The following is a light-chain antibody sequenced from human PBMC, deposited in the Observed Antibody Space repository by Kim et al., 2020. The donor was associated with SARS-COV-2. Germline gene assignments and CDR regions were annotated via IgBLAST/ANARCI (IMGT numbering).Light chain of an antibody. CDR2: EVI. V-gene: IGLV2-18*02. CDR1: SSDVGYYNR. CDR3: SSYTTSTTVV. Sequence: GQSVTISCTGTSSDVGYYNRVSWYQQPPGTAPKLMIYEVINRPSGVPDRFSGSKSGYTASLTISGLQAEDESDYYCSSYTTSTTVVFGGGTQLTVL. J-gene: IGLJ2*01.